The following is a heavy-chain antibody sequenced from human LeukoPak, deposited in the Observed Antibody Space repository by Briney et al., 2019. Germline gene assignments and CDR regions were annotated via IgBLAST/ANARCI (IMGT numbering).Heavy chain of an antibody. J-gene: IGHJ4*02. Sequence: ASVKVSCKASGGTFSSYAISWVRQAPGQGLEWMGRVIPILGIANYAQKFQGRVTITADKSTSTAYMELSSLRSEDTAVYYCARVGAAAGTDYWGQGTLVTVSS. D-gene: IGHD6-13*01. CDR1: GGTFSSYA. V-gene: IGHV1-69*04. CDR3: ARVGAAAGTDY. CDR2: VIPILGIA.